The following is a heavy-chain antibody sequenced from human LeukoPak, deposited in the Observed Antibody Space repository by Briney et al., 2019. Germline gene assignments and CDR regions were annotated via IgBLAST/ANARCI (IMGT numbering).Heavy chain of an antibody. Sequence: GASVTLSCNCSGSGFTSCSISWVWQGPGQGLGWVGWISVCNGNTNYAQKLQGRVTMTTDTSKSTAYMELRSLRADDTAVYYCARDGIVPAAPVSFDIWGQGTMVTVSS. CDR2: ISVCNGNT. D-gene: IGHD2-2*01. V-gene: IGHV1-18*01. CDR3: ARDGIVPAAPVSFDI. J-gene: IGHJ3*02. CDR1: GSGFTSCS.